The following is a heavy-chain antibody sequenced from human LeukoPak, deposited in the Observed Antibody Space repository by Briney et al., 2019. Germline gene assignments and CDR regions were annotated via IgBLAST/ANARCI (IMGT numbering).Heavy chain of an antibody. Sequence: GGSLRLSYAASGFTFSSYAMSWVHQAPGKGLEWVSAISGSGGSTYYADSVKGRFTISRDNSKNTLYLQMNSLRAEDTAVYYCARARVATMIFDYWGQGTLVTVSS. V-gene: IGHV3-23*01. J-gene: IGHJ4*02. CDR1: GFTFSSYA. D-gene: IGHD5-24*01. CDR2: ISGSGGST. CDR3: ARARVATMIFDY.